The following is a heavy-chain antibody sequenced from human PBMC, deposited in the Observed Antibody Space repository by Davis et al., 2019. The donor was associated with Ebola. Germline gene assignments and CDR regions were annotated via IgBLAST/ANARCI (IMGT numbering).Heavy chain of an antibody. Sequence: ASVKVSCKASGYTFTSHYMHWVRQAPGQGLEWMGIINPSGGSTSYAQKFQGRVTMTRDTSTSTVYMELSSLRSEDTAVYYCARDGPTITMVRGYMDVWGKGTTVTVSS. D-gene: IGHD3-10*01. CDR2: INPSGGST. J-gene: IGHJ6*03. CDR3: ARDGPTITMVRGYMDV. CDR1: GYTFTSHY. V-gene: IGHV1-46*01.